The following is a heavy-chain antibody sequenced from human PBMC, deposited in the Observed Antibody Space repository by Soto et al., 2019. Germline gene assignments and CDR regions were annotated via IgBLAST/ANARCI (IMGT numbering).Heavy chain of an antibody. CDR2: IIPILGIA. CDR1: GGTFSSYT. CDR3: ARVIRFSQEWRSGAAV. J-gene: IGHJ6*04. V-gene: IGHV1-69*02. D-gene: IGHD3-16*01. Sequence: QVQLVQSGAEVQKPGSSVKVSCKASGGTFSSYTISWVRQAPGQGLEWMGRIIPILGIANYAQKFQGRVTITADKSTSTAYMELSSLRSEDTAVYYCARVIRFSQEWRSGAAVWGKGTTVTVSS.